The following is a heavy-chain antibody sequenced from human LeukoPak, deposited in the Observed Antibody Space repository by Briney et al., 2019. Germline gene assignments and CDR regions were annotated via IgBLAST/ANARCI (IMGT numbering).Heavy chain of an antibody. Sequence: GGSLRLSCAASGFTFNNYALHWVRQAPGKGLEWVAVISYDGNYKYYADSVKGRFTISRDNAQNSLYLQMNSLRVEDTAVYFCARGVVNPQVFSYWGQGTLVTVSS. CDR2: ISYDGNYK. D-gene: IGHD3-10*01. V-gene: IGHV3-30*04. J-gene: IGHJ4*02. CDR3: ARGVVNPQVFSY. CDR1: GFTFNNYA.